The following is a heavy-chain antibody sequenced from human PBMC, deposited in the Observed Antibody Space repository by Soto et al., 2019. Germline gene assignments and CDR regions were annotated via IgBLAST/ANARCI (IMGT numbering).Heavy chain of an antibody. CDR2: IYYSGST. CDR1: GGSISSGGYY. Sequence: QVQLQESGPGLVKPSQTLSLTCTVSGGSISSGGYYWSWIRQHPGKGLEWIGYIYYSGSTYYNPSLKSRVTISVYTSKNQFSLKLSSVTAADTAVYYCAMSFLGYCSSTSCYVQGWFDPWGQGTLVTVSS. CDR3: AMSFLGYCSSTSCYVQGWFDP. D-gene: IGHD2-2*01. J-gene: IGHJ5*02. V-gene: IGHV4-31*03.